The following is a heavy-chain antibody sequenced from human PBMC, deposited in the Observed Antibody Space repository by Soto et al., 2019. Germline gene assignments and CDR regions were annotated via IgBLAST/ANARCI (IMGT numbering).Heavy chain of an antibody. Sequence: SETLSLTCTVSGGSISSYYWSWIRQPPGKGLEWIGYIYYSGSTNYNPSLKSRVTISVDTSKNQFSLKLSSVTAADTAAYYCATRFLSGSYDWHFDLWGRGTLVT. V-gene: IGHV4-59*01. D-gene: IGHD1-26*01. J-gene: IGHJ2*01. CDR1: GGSISSYY. CDR2: IYYSGST. CDR3: ATRFLSGSYDWHFDL.